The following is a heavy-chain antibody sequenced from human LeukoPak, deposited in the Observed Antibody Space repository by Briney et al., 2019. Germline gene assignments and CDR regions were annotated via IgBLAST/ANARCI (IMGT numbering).Heavy chain of an antibody. CDR1: GFTFSSYG. D-gene: IGHD2-15*01. CDR3: AGYCSGGSCYSPFDY. CDR2: ISYDGSNK. V-gene: IGHV3-30*03. Sequence: GGSLRLSCAASGFTFSSYGMHWVRQAPGKGLEWVAVISYDGSNKYYADSVKGRFTISRDNSKNTLYLQMNSLRAEDTAVYYCAGYCSGGSCYSPFDYWGQGTLVTVSS. J-gene: IGHJ4*02.